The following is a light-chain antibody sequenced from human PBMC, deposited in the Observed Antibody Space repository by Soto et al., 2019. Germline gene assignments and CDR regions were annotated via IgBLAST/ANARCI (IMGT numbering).Light chain of an antibody. V-gene: IGKV3-11*01. CDR1: QSVRST. CDR3: QQRSNWPGT. Sequence: EIVLTQSPDTLSLSPGERATLSCRATQSVRSTLAWYLQQPGQAPRILIYDASKRVTGIPARFSGSGSGTDFTLTISSLEPKDFAVYYCQQRSNWPGTFGQGTKVDIK. CDR2: DAS. J-gene: IGKJ1*01.